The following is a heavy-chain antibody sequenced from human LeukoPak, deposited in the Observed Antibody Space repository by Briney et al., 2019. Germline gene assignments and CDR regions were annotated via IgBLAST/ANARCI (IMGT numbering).Heavy chain of an antibody. CDR3: ARVAKRGYSYGYRGFDY. J-gene: IGHJ4*02. Sequence: ASVKVSCKASGGTFSSYAISWVRQAPGQGLEWMGGIIPIFGTANYAQKFQGRVTITADESTSTAYMELSSLRSEDTAVYYCARVAKRGYSYGYRGFDYWGQGTLVTVSS. D-gene: IGHD5-18*01. CDR1: GGTFSSYA. CDR2: IIPIFGTA. V-gene: IGHV1-69*13.